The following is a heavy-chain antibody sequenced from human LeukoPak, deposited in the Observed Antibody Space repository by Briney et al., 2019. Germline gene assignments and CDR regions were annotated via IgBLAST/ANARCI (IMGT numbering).Heavy chain of an antibody. V-gene: IGHV3-15*01. CDR2: IKSKTDGGTT. Sequence: GGSLRLSCAASGFTFSNAWMSWVRQAPGKGLEWVGRIKSKTDGGTTDYAAPVKGRFTISRDDSKNTLYLQMNSLRAEDTAVYYCAKDTPIAARYWGQGTLVTVSS. CDR3: AKDTPIAARY. D-gene: IGHD6-6*01. CDR1: GFTFSNAW. J-gene: IGHJ4*02.